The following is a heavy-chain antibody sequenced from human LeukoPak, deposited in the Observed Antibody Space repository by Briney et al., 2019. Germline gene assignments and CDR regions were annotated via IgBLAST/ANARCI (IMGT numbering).Heavy chain of an antibody. CDR3: ARDPVWELRDPNAFDI. CDR1: GFTFSSYS. CDR2: ISSSSSYI. J-gene: IGHJ3*02. D-gene: IGHD1-26*01. V-gene: IGHV3-21*01. Sequence: TTGGSLRLSCAASGFTFSSYSMNWVRQAPGKGLEWVSSISSSSSYIYYADSAKGRFTISRDNAKNSLYLQMNSLRAEDTAVYYCARDPVWELRDPNAFDIWGRGTMVTVSS.